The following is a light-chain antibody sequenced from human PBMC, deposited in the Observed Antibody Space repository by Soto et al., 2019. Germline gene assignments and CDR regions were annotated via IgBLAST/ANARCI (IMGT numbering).Light chain of an antibody. CDR2: DVF. CDR1: QDISKY. CDR3: QPYDQLPIT. V-gene: IGKV1-33*01. Sequence: DIPMTQSASSLPASVGDTVTISCQASQDISKYLNWFQQKPGKAPKLLIYDVFNVETGVPSRFSGRGSGTDFTLIISNLQPDDFAPYYCQPYDQLPITFGGGTKVDI. J-gene: IGKJ4*01.